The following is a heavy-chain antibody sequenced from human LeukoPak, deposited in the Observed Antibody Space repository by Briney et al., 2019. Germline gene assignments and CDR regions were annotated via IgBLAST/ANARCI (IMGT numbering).Heavy chain of an antibody. J-gene: IGHJ4*02. Sequence: GGSLRLSCVASGFTFSGYWMSWVRQAPGKGLEWMANIKQDGSEKYYVDSVKGRFTISRDNAKNSLYLQMNSLRAEDTAVYYCARGTYYYGSGSPETGYWGQGTLVTVSS. V-gene: IGHV3-7*03. CDR3: ARGTYYYGSGSPETGY. CDR1: GFTFSGYW. D-gene: IGHD3-10*01. CDR2: IKQDGSEK.